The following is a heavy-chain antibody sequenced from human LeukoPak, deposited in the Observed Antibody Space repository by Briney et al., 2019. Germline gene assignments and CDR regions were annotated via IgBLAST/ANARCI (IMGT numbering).Heavy chain of an antibody. D-gene: IGHD3-22*01. J-gene: IGHJ4*02. CDR1: GFTFSSYA. CDR2: ITSAGENT. Sequence: QPGGSLRLSCAASGFTFSSYAMSWVRQAPGKGLEWVSSITSAGENTFYTGSVKGRFTISRDNSRNTLYLQMNSLRAEDAAIYYCAKDRPNYYGSNGHYYRRDGDYWGQGTLVTVSS. CDR3: AKDRPNYYGSNGHYYRRDGDY. V-gene: IGHV3-23*01.